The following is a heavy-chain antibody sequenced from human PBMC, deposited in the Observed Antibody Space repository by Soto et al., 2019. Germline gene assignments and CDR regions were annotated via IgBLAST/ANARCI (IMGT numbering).Heavy chain of an antibody. Sequence: QVQLVESGGGVVPPGRSLRLSCAFSGFTFSIYAFHWVRQAPGKGLEWVAVTSFDGGSTYYAASVKGRFTISRDNANNNLSLQMNSLRPEDTALYFCARDYSGWVRQGTHVIDLWGKWTTVIVSS. J-gene: IGHJ6*04. CDR2: TSFDGGST. V-gene: IGHV3-30-3*01. CDR1: GFTFSIYA. D-gene: IGHD5-12*01. CDR3: ARDYSGWVRQGTHVIDL.